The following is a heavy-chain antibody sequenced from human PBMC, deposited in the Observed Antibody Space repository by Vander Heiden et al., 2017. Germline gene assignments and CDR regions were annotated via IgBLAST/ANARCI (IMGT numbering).Heavy chain of an antibody. Sequence: EVQLVESGGGLVQPGRSLRLSCAASGFTFDDYAMHWVRQAPGKGLEWVSGISWNSGSIGYADSVKGRFTISRDNAKNSLYLQMNSLRAEDTALYYCAKDTMAAAGTYYYGMDVWGQGTTVTVSS. D-gene: IGHD6-13*01. CDR2: ISWNSGSI. CDR1: GFTFDDYA. CDR3: AKDTMAAAGTYYYGMDV. J-gene: IGHJ6*02. V-gene: IGHV3-9*01.